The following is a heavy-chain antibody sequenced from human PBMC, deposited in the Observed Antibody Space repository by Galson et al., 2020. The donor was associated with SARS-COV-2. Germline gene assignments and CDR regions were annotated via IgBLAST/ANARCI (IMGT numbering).Heavy chain of an antibody. CDR3: ARQGVTMRFVVTVLCWFFDR. V-gene: IGHV4-38-2*01. CDR1: ALSISTTNT. J-gene: IGHJ2*01. CDR2: VYTSART. D-gene: IGHD2-21*02. Sequence: SETLSLTCAVYALSISTTNTWSCIRQAPGKRLEWNGSVYTSARTYFNPSLKSRLTISLDTSKNQISLRLTSVTAADTSLYYCARQGVTMRFVVTVLCWFFDRWGGGTLVSVSS.